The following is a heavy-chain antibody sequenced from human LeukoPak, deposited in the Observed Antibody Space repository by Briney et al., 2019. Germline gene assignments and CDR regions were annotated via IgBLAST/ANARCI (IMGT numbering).Heavy chain of an antibody. CDR1: GGSISSSSYY. CDR3: ARAELSLYYYDSSGYYASGYFDY. Sequence: SETLSLTCTVSGGSISSSSYYWGWIRQPPGKGLEWIGSIYYSGSTYYNPSLKSRVTISVDTSKNQFSLKLSSVTAADTAVYYCARAELSLYYYDSSGYYASGYFDYWGQGTLVTVSS. J-gene: IGHJ4*02. V-gene: IGHV4-39*07. CDR2: IYYSGST. D-gene: IGHD3-22*01.